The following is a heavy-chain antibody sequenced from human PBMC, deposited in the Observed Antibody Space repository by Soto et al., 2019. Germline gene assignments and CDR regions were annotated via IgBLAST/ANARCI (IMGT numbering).Heavy chain of an antibody. D-gene: IGHD5-12*01. J-gene: IGHJ4*02. CDR1: GFTFNSYA. CDR3: AKTSGSCYALDY. CDR2: ITGSAGST. Sequence: GGSLRLSCAASGFTFNSYAMTWVRQAPGEGLEWVSTITGSAGSTYYTDSVKGRFTVSRDNSKNTLYLEMNSLRVEDAAVYYCAKTSGSCYALDYWGQGALVTVSS. V-gene: IGHV3-23*01.